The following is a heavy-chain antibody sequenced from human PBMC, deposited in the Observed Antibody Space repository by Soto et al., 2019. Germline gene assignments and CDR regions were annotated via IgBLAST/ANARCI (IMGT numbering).Heavy chain of an antibody. D-gene: IGHD3-22*01. Sequence: WGSLRLSCAASGFTFSSYAMSCGRQAPLKGLEWVSAISGSGGSTYYADSVKGRFTISRDNSKNTLYLQMNSLRAEDTAVYYCAKELHYDSSGYDPGPIDYWGQGTLVTVSS. J-gene: IGHJ4*02. V-gene: IGHV3-23*01. CDR1: GFTFSSYA. CDR3: AKELHYDSSGYDPGPIDY. CDR2: ISGSGGST.